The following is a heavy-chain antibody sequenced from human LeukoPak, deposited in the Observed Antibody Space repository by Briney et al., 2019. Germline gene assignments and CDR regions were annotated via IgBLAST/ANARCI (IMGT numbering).Heavy chain of an antibody. D-gene: IGHD5-18*01. J-gene: IGHJ4*02. CDR3: AKGNGYSYGRYYFDY. CDR2: ITASGGNT. Sequence: GGSLRLSCAASGFTFSSYAMGWVRQAPGKGLEWVSAITASGGNTYYADSVKGRSTISRDNSKNTLYLQVNSLRAEDTAVYYCAKGNGYSYGRYYFDYWGQGTLVTVSS. CDR1: GFTFSSYA. V-gene: IGHV3-23*01.